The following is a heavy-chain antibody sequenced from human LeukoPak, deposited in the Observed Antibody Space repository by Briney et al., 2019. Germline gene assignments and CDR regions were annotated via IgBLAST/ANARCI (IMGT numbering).Heavy chain of an antibody. CDR3: ARQGDYRNWFDP. J-gene: IGHJ5*02. CDR1: GYSFTDYL. D-gene: IGHD4-11*01. Sequence: GESLKISCKGSGYSFTDYLIIWVRQMPGKGLEWMGRIDPSDSYTNYSPSFQGHVTISADKSISTAFLQWSSLKASDTAMYYCARQGDYRNWFDPWGQGTLVTVSS. V-gene: IGHV5-10-1*01. CDR2: IDPSDSYT.